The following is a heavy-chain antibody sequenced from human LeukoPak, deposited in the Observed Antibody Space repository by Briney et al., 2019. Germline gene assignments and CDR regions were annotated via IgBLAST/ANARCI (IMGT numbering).Heavy chain of an antibody. J-gene: IGHJ3*02. CDR3: ASDEAVAGTEAFDI. CDR2: IRYDGSNK. D-gene: IGHD6-19*01. V-gene: IGHV3-30*02. CDR1: GFTFSSYG. Sequence: PGGSLRLSCAASGFTFSSYGMHWVRQAPGKGLEWVAFIRYDGSNKYYADSVKGRFTISRDNSKNTLYLQMNSLRAEDTAVYYCASDEAVAGTEAFDIWGQGTMVTVSS.